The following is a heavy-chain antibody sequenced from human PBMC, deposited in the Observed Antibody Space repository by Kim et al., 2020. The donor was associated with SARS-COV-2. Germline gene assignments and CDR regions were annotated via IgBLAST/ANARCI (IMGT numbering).Heavy chain of an antibody. CDR2: IYYSGST. V-gene: IGHV4-31*03. J-gene: IGHJ4*02. D-gene: IGHD3-22*01. Sequence: SETLSLTCTVSGGSISSGGYYWSWIRQHPGKGLEWIGYIYYSGSTYYNPSLKSRVTISVDTSKNQFSLKLSSVTAADTAVYYCARVRYDSSGDHFDYWGQGTLVTVSS. CDR3: ARVRYDSSGDHFDY. CDR1: GGSISSGGYY.